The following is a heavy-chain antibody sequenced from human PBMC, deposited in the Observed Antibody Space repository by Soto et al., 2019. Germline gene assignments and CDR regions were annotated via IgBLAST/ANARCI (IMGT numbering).Heavy chain of an antibody. CDR3: ARVAVVDATLNAFDI. J-gene: IGHJ3*02. Sequence: EVQLVESGGGLVQPGGSLRLSCAASGFTFSSYSMSWVRQAPGTGLEWGSYINSRSSTIYYADSVKGRFSISRDSARNSLYLQMNSLRAEDTAVYYCARVAVVDATLNAFDIWGQGTMVTVSS. V-gene: IGHV3-48*01. CDR1: GFTFSSYS. CDR2: INSRSSTI. D-gene: IGHD2-15*01.